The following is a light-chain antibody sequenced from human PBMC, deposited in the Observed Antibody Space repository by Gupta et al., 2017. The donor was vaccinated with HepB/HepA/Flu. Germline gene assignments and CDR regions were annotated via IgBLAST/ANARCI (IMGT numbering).Light chain of an antibody. J-gene: IGLJ3*02. CDR3: YFRDSGGTQWV. CDR2: GKN. Sequence: SSELTKDHAVSVALGQTVRISCQGDSLRSYYTSWYQQKPGQAPVLVVYGKNIRTSVIPDRFSVSRSGNTASLTITGAQAEDEADYYCYFRDSGGTQWVFGGGTKVTVL. V-gene: IGLV3-19*01. CDR1: SLRSYY.